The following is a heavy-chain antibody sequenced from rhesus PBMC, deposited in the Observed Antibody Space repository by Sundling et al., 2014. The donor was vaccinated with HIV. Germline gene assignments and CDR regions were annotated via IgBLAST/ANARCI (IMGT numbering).Heavy chain of an antibody. D-gene: IGHD3-3*01. CDR3: TRSHLDWLLYYGLDS. CDR1: GFTFSTYG. J-gene: IGHJ6*01. Sequence: EVQLVESGGGLVQPGGSLRLSCAASGFTFSTYGMSWVRQAPGKGLEWVSSISSASSYIYYADSVKGRFTISRDNAKNSLSLQMNSLRAEDTAVYYCTRSHLDWLLYYGLDSWGQGVVVTVSS. CDR2: ISSASSYI. V-gene: IGHV3-136*01.